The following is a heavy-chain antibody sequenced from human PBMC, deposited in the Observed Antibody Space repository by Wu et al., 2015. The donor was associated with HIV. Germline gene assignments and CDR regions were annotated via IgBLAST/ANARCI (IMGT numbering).Heavy chain of an antibody. CDR1: GYSFTGLL. CDR3: ARSHKWLQLRYPGNFDY. CDR2: INPKNGGT. V-gene: IGHV1-2*02. Sequence: QVQLGXESGASKLKKTWGPSXKVSCKASGYSFTGLLYILGATGPGQGLEWMGWINPKNGGTDYARGFQGRLTMTRDMSSSTVYVELKRLTSEDTAMYFCARSHKWLQLRYPGNFDYWGQGT. D-gene: IGHD5-12*01. J-gene: IGHJ4*02.